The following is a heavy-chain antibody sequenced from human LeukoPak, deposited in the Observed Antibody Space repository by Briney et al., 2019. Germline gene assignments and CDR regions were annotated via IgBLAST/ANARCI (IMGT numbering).Heavy chain of an antibody. D-gene: IGHD5-12*01. J-gene: IGHJ2*01. CDR1: GYTFTSYG. V-gene: IGHV1-18*04. CDR2: ISAYNGNT. Sequence: ASVKVSCKASGYTFTSYGISWVRQAPGQGLEWMGWISAYNGNTNYAQKLQGRVTMTTDTSTSTAYMELRSLRSDDTAVYYCARDTDIVATTLDWYFDLWGRGTLVTVSS. CDR3: ARDTDIVATTLDWYFDL.